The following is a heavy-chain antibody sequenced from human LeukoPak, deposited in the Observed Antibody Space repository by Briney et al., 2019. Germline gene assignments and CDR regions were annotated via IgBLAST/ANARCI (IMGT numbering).Heavy chain of an antibody. J-gene: IGHJ3*02. Sequence: PGGSLRLSCAASGFNFSTYGMHWVRQAPGKGLEWVAFIRYDESNKFYADSVKGRFTISRGNSKNTLYLQMNSLRAEDTAVYYCARGGNVVVPADDAFDIWGQGTMVTVSS. CDR3: ARGGNVVVPADDAFDI. V-gene: IGHV3-30*02. D-gene: IGHD2-2*01. CDR1: GFNFSTYG. CDR2: IRYDESNK.